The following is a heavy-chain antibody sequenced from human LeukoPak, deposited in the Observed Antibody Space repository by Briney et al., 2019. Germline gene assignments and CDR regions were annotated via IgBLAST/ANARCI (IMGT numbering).Heavy chain of an antibody. CDR1: GFTFSSYG. D-gene: IGHD4-23*01. J-gene: IGHJ4*02. Sequence: PGGSLRLSCAASGFTFSSYGMHWVRQAPGKGLEWVAVISYDGSNKYYADSVKGRFTISRDNSKNTLYLQMNSLRAEDTAVYYCAKDYGGNSALDYWGQGTLVTVSS. CDR3: AKDYGGNSALDY. CDR2: ISYDGSNK. V-gene: IGHV3-30*18.